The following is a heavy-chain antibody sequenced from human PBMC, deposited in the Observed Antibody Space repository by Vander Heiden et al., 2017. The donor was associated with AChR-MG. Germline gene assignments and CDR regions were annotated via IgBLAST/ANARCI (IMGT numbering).Heavy chain of an antibody. CDR3: ATHRYTGLYRGSGYYYGSGSLDV. CDR2: INHSGST. V-gene: IGHV4-34*01. CDR1: GGYFSGTY. J-gene: IGHJ6*04. Sequence: QVPLQQWGAGLLKPSETLSPTCAVSGGYFSGTYWNWIRQPPGKGLEWIGEINHSGSTNYNPSLKSRVTISVDTSKNQCSLKLSSVTAADTAVYYCATHRYTGLYRGSGYYYGSGSLDVWGKGTTVTVSS. D-gene: IGHD3-10*01.